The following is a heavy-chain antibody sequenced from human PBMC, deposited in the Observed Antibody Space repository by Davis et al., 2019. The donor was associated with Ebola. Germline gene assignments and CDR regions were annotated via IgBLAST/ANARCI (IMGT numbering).Heavy chain of an antibody. CDR2: INHSRST. V-gene: IGHV4-34*01. Sequence: MPSETLPLTCAVYGGSFSGYYWSWIRQPPGKGLEWIGEINHSRSTNYNPSLKSRVTISVDTSKNQFSLKLRSVTAADTAVYYCARQRRDGYSDFDYWGLGTLVTVSS. CDR3: ARQRRDGYSDFDY. CDR1: GGSFSGYY. D-gene: IGHD5-24*01. J-gene: IGHJ4*02.